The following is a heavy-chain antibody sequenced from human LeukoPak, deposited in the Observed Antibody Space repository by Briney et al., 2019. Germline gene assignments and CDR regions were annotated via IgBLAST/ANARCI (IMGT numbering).Heavy chain of an antibody. CDR3: ARDFYGDYALSAFDI. Sequence: GGSLRLSCAASGFTFSNYWMSWVRQPPGKGLEWVANIKQDGSEKYYVDSVKGRFTISRDNAKNSLYLQMNSLRAEDTAVYYCARDFYGDYALSAFDIWGQGTMVTVSS. J-gene: IGHJ3*02. D-gene: IGHD4-17*01. V-gene: IGHV3-7*01. CDR2: IKQDGSEK. CDR1: GFTFSNYW.